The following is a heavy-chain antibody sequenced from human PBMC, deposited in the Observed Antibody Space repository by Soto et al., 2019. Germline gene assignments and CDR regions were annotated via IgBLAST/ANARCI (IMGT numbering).Heavy chain of an antibody. J-gene: IGHJ4*02. CDR3: AKDRLAYGSGSYRGSDY. D-gene: IGHD3-10*01. CDR2: ISGSGGST. CDR1: GFTFSSYA. Sequence: GGSLRLSCAASGFTFSSYAMSWVRQAPGKGLEWVSAISGSGGSTYYADSVKGRFTISRDNSKNTLYLQMNSLRAEDTAVYYCAKDRLAYGSGSYRGSDYWGQGTLVTVSS. V-gene: IGHV3-23*01.